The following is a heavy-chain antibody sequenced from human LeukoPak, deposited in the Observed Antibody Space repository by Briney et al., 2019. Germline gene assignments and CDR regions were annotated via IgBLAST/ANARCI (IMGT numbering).Heavy chain of an antibody. CDR3: ARDRESESDSEGDY. D-gene: IGHD4-11*01. J-gene: IGHJ4*02. CDR1: GFTFSRFW. V-gene: IGHV3-7*01. Sequence: GGSLRLSCSASGFTFSRFWMSWVRQAPGKGLEYVALIKQGGSEIYHMDSMKGRFTISRDDATNSLYLQMNSLRVEDTALYYCARDRESESDSEGDYWGQGTLVTVSS. CDR2: IKQGGSEI.